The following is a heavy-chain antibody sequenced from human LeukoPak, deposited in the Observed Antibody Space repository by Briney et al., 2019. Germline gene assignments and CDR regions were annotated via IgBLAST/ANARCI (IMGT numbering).Heavy chain of an antibody. CDR2: IYYSGST. V-gene: IGHV4-39*01. CDR3: ARHPLRSWFDY. J-gene: IGHJ4*02. Sequence: KASETLSLTCTVSGGSISSSSYYWGWIRQPPGKGLEWIGSIYYSGSTYYNPFLKSRVTISVDTSKNQFSLKLSSVTAADTAVYYCARHPLRSWFDYWGRGTLVTVSS. CDR1: GGSISSSSYY.